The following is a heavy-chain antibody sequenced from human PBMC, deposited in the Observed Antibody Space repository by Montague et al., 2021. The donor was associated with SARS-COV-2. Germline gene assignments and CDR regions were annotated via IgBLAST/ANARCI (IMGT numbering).Heavy chain of an antibody. V-gene: IGHV1-18*01. J-gene: IGHJ6*02. Sequence: SVKVSCKASGYTFTSYGISWVRQAPGQGLEWMGWISAYNGNTNYAQKLQGRVTMTIDTYTSTAYMELRSLRSDDTAVFYCTRDRGAYYGNDYYYGMDVWGQGTTVTVSS. D-gene: IGHD3-10*01. CDR3: TRDRGAYYGNDYYYGMDV. CDR2: ISAYNGNT. CDR1: GYTFTSYG.